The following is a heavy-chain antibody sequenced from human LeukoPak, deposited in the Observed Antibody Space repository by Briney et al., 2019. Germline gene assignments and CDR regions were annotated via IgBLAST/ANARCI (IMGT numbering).Heavy chain of an antibody. D-gene: IGHD6-13*01. J-gene: IGHJ4*02. Sequence: GGSLRLSCAASGFTFSNYGMSWVRQAPGKGLEWVSVIYSGGSTYYADSVKGRFTISRDNSKNTLYLQMNSLRAEDTAVYYCAGGRTYSSSTLEDYWGQGTLSPSPQ. CDR1: GFTFSNYG. CDR3: AGGRTYSSSTLEDY. CDR2: IYSGGST. V-gene: IGHV3-66*01.